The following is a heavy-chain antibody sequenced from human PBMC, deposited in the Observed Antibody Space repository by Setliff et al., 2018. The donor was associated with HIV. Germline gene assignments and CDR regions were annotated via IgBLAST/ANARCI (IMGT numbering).Heavy chain of an antibody. J-gene: IGHJ3*02. V-gene: IGHV1-2*05. CDR3: ARQTRTYYYDSSGYSTAFDI. Sequence: ASVKVSCKASGYTFTDYYIHWVRQAPGQGLEWMGRINPNSGGTNYAQKFQGRVTMTRDTSISTAYMELSSLRSDDTVMYYCARQTRTYYYDSSGYSTAFDIWGQGTMVTV. CDR1: GYTFTDYY. D-gene: IGHD3-22*01. CDR2: INPNSGGT.